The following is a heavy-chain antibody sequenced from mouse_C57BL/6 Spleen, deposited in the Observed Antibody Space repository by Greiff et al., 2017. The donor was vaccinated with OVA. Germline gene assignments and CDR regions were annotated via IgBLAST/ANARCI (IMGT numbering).Heavy chain of an antibody. V-gene: IGHV1-80*01. J-gene: IGHJ4*01. Sequence: QVQLQQSGAELVKPGASVKISCKASGYAFSSYWMNWVKQRPGKGLEWIGQIYPGDGDTNYNGKFKGKATLTADKSSSTAYMQLSSLTSEDAAVYFCARDSSNYYAMDYWGQGTSVTVSS. CDR1: GYAFSSYW. CDR3: ARDSSNYYAMDY. D-gene: IGHD3-2*02. CDR2: IYPGDGDT.